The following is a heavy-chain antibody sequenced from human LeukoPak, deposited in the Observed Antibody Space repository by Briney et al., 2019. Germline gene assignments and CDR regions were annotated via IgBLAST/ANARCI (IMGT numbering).Heavy chain of an antibody. J-gene: IGHJ1*01. V-gene: IGHV1-2*02. CDR3: ARGSYDSSDFEYFHH. Sequence: ASVKVSCKLSGNNIIDYYINWMRQAPGQGLEWMGWINPNSGGTNYAQKFQGRVTMTRDTSIGTAYMELNRLRSDDTAVYYCARGSYDSSDFEYFHHWGQGTLVTVSS. D-gene: IGHD3-22*01. CDR2: INPNSGGT. CDR1: GNNIIDYY.